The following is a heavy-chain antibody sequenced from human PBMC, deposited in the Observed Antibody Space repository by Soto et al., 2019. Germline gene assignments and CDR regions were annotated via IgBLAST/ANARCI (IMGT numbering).Heavy chain of an antibody. Sequence: LGESLKISCKGSGYSFTSYWIGWVRQMPGKGLEWMGIIYPGDSDTRYSPSFQGQVTISADKSISTAYLQWSSLKASDTAMYYCASAVTYYYDSSGYFGAFDIWGQGTMVTVSS. D-gene: IGHD3-22*01. CDR2: IYPGDSDT. V-gene: IGHV5-51*01. J-gene: IGHJ3*02. CDR1: GYSFTSYW. CDR3: ASAVTYYYDSSGYFGAFDI.